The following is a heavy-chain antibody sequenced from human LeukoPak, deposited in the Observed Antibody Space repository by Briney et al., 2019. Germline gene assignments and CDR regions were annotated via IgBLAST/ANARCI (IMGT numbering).Heavy chain of an antibody. CDR2: IYHSGST. CDR1: GYSISSGYY. CDR3: ARDRGDFWSGYYSWFDP. J-gene: IGHJ5*02. Sequence: SETLSLTCTVSGYSISSGYYWGWIRQPPGKGLEWIGSIYHSGSTYHNPSLKSRVTISVDTSKNQFSLKLSSVTAADTAVYYCARDRGDFWSGYYSWFDPWGQGTLVTVSS. V-gene: IGHV4-38-2*02. D-gene: IGHD3-3*01.